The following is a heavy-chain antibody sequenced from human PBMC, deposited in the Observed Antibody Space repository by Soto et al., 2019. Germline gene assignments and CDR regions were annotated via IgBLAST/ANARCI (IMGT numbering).Heavy chain of an antibody. CDR3: ARHLGPTGVMD. D-gene: IGHD3-16*01. CDR2: IGPGGNS. J-gene: IGHJ4*02. V-gene: IGHV4-39*01. CDR1: GDYIGSSAYF. Sequence: QLQLQESGPGLVRPSETLSLTCAVSGDYIGSSAYFWGWTRQSPGKGLEWIASIGPGGNSNYNPSLKSRVTTSSDAPTNHFPLTVTSFTAADTAIYYCARHLGPTGVMDWGKGLLVTVSS.